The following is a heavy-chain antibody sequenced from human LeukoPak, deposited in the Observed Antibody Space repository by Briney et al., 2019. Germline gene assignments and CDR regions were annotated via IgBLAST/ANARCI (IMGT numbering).Heavy chain of an antibody. J-gene: IGHJ5*02. CDR3: ARDGGSYYPNWFDP. V-gene: IGHV4-39*07. CDR2: IYYSGST. D-gene: IGHD1-26*01. CDR1: NGSLSGSSYY. Sequence: SETLSLTCTVSNGSLSGSSYYWGWIRQPPGKGLEWIGSIYYSGSTYYNPSLKSRVTISLDTSNNPFSLKLTSVTAADTAVYYCARDGGSYYPNWFDPRGQGTLVTVSS.